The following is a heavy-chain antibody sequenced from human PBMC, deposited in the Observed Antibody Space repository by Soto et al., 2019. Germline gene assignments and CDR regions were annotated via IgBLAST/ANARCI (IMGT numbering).Heavy chain of an antibody. CDR1: GGSISSYY. V-gene: IGHV4-59*01. CDR2: IYYSGST. J-gene: IGHJ3*02. CDR3: VRDSRYCSSTSCYSDAFDI. Sequence: PSETLSLTCTVSGGSISSYYWSWIRQPPRKGLEWIGYIYYSGSTNYNPSLKSRVTISVDTSKNQFSLKLSSVTAADTAVYYCVRDSRYCSSTSCYSDAFDIWGQGTMVTVSS. D-gene: IGHD2-2*02.